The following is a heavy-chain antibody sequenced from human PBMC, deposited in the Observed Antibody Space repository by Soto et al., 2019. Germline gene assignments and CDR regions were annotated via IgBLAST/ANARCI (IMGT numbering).Heavy chain of an antibody. V-gene: IGHV4-30-4*01. CDR2: IYKSATT. Sequence: TLSLTCSVSGDSISNLDYFWAWIRQPPGQALEYIGYIYKSATTYYNPSFESRVAVSVDTSKSQFSLNVTSVTAADTAVYFCARGRYCLTGRCFPNWFDSWGQGALVTVSS. CDR3: ARGRYCLTGRCFPNWFDS. D-gene: IGHD7-27*01. J-gene: IGHJ5*01. CDR1: GDSISNLDYF.